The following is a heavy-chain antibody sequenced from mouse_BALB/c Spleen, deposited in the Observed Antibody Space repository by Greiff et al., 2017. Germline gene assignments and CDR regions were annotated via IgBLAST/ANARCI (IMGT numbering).Heavy chain of an antibody. D-gene: IGHD3-2*01. V-gene: IGHV14-4*02. J-gene: IGHJ4*01. CDR2: IDPENGDT. CDR1: GFNIKDYY. CDR3: RRQLGLPGDAMDY. Sequence: EVQLQQSGAELVRSGASVKLSCTASGFNIKDYYMHWVKQRPEQGLEWIGWIDPENGDTEYAPKFQGKATMTADTSSNTAYLQLSSLTSEDTAVYYCRRQLGLPGDAMDYWGQGTSVTVSS.